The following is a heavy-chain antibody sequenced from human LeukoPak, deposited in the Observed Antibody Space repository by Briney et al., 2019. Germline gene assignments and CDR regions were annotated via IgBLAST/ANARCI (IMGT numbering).Heavy chain of an antibody. D-gene: IGHD4-17*01. CDR2: ISGSGGNT. J-gene: IGHJ4*02. Sequence: PGGSLRLSCAASGFTFSSYAMSWVRQAPGKGLEWVSAISGSGGNTYYADSVKGRFTISRDNSKNTLYLQMNSLRAEDTAVYYCAKSYGDYLGYFDSWGQGTLVTVSS. V-gene: IGHV3-23*01. CDR3: AKSYGDYLGYFDS. CDR1: GFTFSSYA.